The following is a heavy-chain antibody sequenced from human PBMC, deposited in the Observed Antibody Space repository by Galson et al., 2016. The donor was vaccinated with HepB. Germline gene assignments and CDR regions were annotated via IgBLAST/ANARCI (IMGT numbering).Heavy chain of an antibody. D-gene: IGHD3-10*01. V-gene: IGHV5-51*01. CDR2: INPDDSDA. CDR1: GYRFTDYW. CDR3: ARRDVITMVLGFDS. J-gene: IGHJ4*02. Sequence: QSGAEVKKPGESLKISCQASGYRFTDYWIGWVRQMPGEGLEWMGIINPDDSDAKYSPSFQGQVTISADKSISTAYLQWSSLKASDTAMYFFARRDVITMVLGFDSWGQGTLVTVSS.